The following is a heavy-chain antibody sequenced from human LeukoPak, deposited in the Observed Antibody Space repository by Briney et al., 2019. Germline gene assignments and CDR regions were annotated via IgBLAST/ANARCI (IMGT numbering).Heavy chain of an antibody. CDR3: ARGGIHDQLLCHY. CDR2: IKRDGSEK. Sequence: GGSLRLSCVASGFTFSDHSMMWVRQAPGKGLEWVANIKRDGSEKYYVDSVKGRFIISRDNAKNSLYLQMNTLRAEDTAVYYCARGGIHDQLLCHYWGQGTLVTVSS. J-gene: IGHJ4*02. D-gene: IGHD2-2*01. V-gene: IGHV3-7*01. CDR1: GFTFSDHS.